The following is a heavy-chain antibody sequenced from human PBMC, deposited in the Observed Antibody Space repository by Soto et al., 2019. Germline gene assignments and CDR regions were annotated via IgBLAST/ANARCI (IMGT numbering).Heavy chain of an antibody. CDR3: AKGRGIAARPPFDY. J-gene: IGHJ4*02. CDR1: GFTFDDYA. V-gene: IGHV3-9*01. CDR2: ISWNSGSI. Sequence: EVQLVESGGGLVQPGRSLRLSCAASGFTFDDYAMHWVRQAPGKGLEWVSGISWNSGSIGYADSVKGRFTISRDNAKNSLYLQMDSLRAEDKALYYCAKGRGIAARPPFDYWGQGTLVTVSS. D-gene: IGHD6-6*01.